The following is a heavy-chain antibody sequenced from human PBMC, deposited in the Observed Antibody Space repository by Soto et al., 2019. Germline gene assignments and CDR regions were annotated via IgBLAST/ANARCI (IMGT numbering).Heavy chain of an antibody. Sequence: EVQLVESGGGVVRPGGSLRLSCAASGFTFDDYGMSWVRQAPGKGLEWVSGINWNGGSTGYADSVKGRFTISRDNAKNSLYLPMNSLRAEDTALYYCARRGLYYDILTGYPYDFDYWGQGTLVTVSS. D-gene: IGHD3-9*01. J-gene: IGHJ4*02. CDR3: ARRGLYYDILTGYPYDFDY. V-gene: IGHV3-20*04. CDR1: GFTFDDYG. CDR2: INWNGGST.